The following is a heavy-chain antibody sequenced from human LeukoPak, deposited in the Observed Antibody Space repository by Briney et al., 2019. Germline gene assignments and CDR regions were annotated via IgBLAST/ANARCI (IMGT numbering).Heavy chain of an antibody. Sequence: GGSLRLSCAASGFTFSSYGMHWVRQAPGKGLEWVAVISYDGSNKYYADSVKGRFTISRDNSKNTLYLQMNSLRAEDTAVYYCARVPRWLQLALGDYWGQGTLVTVSS. D-gene: IGHD5-24*01. CDR3: ARVPRWLQLALGDY. V-gene: IGHV3-30*03. CDR1: GFTFSSYG. CDR2: ISYDGSNK. J-gene: IGHJ4*02.